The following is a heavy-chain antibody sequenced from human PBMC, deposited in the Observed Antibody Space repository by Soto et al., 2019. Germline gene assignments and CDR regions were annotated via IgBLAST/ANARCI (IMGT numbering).Heavy chain of an antibody. J-gene: IGHJ1*01. D-gene: IGHD2-21*01. CDR2: INPNSGGT. Sequence: ASVKVSCKASGYTFTGYYMHWVRQAPGQGLEWMGWINPNSGGTNYAQKFQGWVTMTRDTSISTAYMELSRLRSDDTAVYYCATTDLAYCGGDCYWRYFQHWGQGTLVTVSS. CDR3: ATTDLAYCGGDCYWRYFQH. CDR1: GYTFTGYY. V-gene: IGHV1-2*04.